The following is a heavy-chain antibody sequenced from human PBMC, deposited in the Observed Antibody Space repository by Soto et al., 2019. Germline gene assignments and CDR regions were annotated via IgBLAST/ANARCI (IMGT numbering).Heavy chain of an antibody. CDR1: GFTFSTYS. CDR3: ARDKDWAFDY. CDR2: IFASSTTI. V-gene: IGHV3-48*04. Sequence: GGSLRLSCAASGFTFSTYSMVWVRQAPGKGLEWVSYIFASSTTIYYADSVKGRFTVSRDNAQNSLFLLMNSLRAEDTAVYYCARDKDWAFDYWGQGTLVTVSS. J-gene: IGHJ4*02. D-gene: IGHD3-9*01.